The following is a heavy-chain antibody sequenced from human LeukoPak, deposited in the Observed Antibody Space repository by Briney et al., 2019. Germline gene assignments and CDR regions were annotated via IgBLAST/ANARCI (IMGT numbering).Heavy chain of an antibody. J-gene: IGHJ4*02. CDR1: GFTFSSYA. CDR2: ISGSGGST. V-gene: IGHV3-23*01. Sequence: GGSLRLSCAASGFTFSSYAMSWVRQAPGKGLEWVSAISGSGGSTYYADSVKGRFTISRDNSKNTPYLQMNSLRAEDTAVYYCAKGVVVPAAMPVCFDYWGQGTLVTVSS. D-gene: IGHD2-2*01. CDR3: AKGVVVPAAMPVCFDY.